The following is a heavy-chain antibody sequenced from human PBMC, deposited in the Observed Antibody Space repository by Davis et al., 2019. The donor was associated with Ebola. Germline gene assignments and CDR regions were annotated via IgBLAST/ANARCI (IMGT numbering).Heavy chain of an antibody. V-gene: IGHV3-23*01. D-gene: IGHD6-13*01. J-gene: IGHJ6*02. Sequence: PGGSLRLSCAGSGFSFSSYAMSWVRQAPGKGLKWVSAISGSGGTSYYADSVKGRFTISRDNSKNTLYLQMNSLRAEDTAVYYCAKAAADMGDGMDVWGQGTTVTVSS. CDR1: GFSFSSYA. CDR2: ISGSGGTS. CDR3: AKAAADMGDGMDV.